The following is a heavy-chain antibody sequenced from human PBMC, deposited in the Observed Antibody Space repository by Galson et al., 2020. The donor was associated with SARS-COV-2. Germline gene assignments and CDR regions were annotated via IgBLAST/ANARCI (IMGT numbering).Heavy chain of an antibody. V-gene: IGHV4-39*07. CDR2: IYYSGST. D-gene: IGHD6-19*01. Sequence: ASETLSLTCTVSGGSISSSSYYWGWIRQPPGKGLEWIGSIYYSGSTYYNPSLKSRATISVDTSKNQFSLKLSSVTAADTAVYYCARDLYAVAGTPSFAFDIWGQGTMVTVSS. CDR3: ARDLYAVAGTPSFAFDI. CDR1: GGSISSSSYY. J-gene: IGHJ3*02.